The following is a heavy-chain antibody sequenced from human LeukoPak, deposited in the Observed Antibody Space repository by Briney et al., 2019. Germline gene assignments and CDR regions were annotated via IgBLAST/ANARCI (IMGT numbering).Heavy chain of an antibody. D-gene: IGHD2-2*01. V-gene: IGHV3-53*01. CDR2: IYSGGST. J-gene: IGHJ5*02. Sequence: GGSLRLSCAASGFTVSSNYMSWVRQAPGKGLEWVSVIYSGGSTYYADSVKGRFTISRDNSKNTLYLQMNSLRAEDTAVYYCARDGSPLGYCSSTSCYHWFDPWGQGTLVTVSS. CDR3: ARDGSPLGYCSSTSCYHWFDP. CDR1: GFTVSSNY.